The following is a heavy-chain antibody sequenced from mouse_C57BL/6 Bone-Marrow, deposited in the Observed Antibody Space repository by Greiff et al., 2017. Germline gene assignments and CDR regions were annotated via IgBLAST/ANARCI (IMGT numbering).Heavy chain of an antibody. Sequence: EVMLVESEGGLVQPGSSMKLSCTASGFTFSDYYMAWVRQVPEKGLEWVANINYDGSSTYYLDSLKSRFIISRDNAKNILYLQMSSLKSEDTATYYCAREGLTTVVAHWYFDVWGTGTTVTVSS. CDR1: GFTFSDYY. CDR2: INYDGSST. CDR3: AREGLTTVVAHWYFDV. V-gene: IGHV5-16*01. D-gene: IGHD1-1*01. J-gene: IGHJ1*03.